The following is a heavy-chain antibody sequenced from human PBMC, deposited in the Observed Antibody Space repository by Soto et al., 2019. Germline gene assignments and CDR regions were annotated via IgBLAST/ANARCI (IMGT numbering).Heavy chain of an antibody. CDR1: GFTFSSYA. Sequence: GGSLRLSCAASGFTFSSYAMHWVRQAPGKGLEWVAVISYDGSNKYYADSVKGRFTISRDNSKNTLYLQMNSLRAEDTAVYYCASLVATIEGFDYWGQGTLVTGSS. V-gene: IGHV3-30-3*01. CDR2: ISYDGSNK. CDR3: ASLVATIEGFDY. D-gene: IGHD5-12*01. J-gene: IGHJ4*02.